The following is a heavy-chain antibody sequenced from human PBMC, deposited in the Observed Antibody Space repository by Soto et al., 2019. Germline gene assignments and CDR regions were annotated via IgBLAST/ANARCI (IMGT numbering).Heavy chain of an antibody. V-gene: IGHV3-49*03. CDR3: TKYTYTSRYAYYGMDV. CDR1: GFTFGDYA. D-gene: IGHD6-13*01. J-gene: IGHJ6*02. CDR2: IRSKAYGGTT. Sequence: GGALRLSCTTSGFTFGDYAISWCRQAPGKGLEWVGVIRSKAYGGTTDYAASVKGRFTISRDDSKSIAYLQMNSLKSEDTGVYYCTKYTYTSRYAYYGMDVWGHGTTVTVSS.